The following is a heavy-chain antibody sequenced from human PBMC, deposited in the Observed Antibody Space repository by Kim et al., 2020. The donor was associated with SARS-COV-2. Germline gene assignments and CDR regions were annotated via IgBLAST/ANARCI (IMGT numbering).Heavy chain of an antibody. J-gene: IGHJ4*02. CDR2: INLNSGGT. D-gene: IGHD3-22*01. V-gene: IGHV1-2*02. Sequence: ASVKVSCKASGYSFTDYYLHWARQAPGQGLEWMGWINLNSGGTDYLQKFQGRVTMTSDTSISTAYMELSSLRSDDTALYYCARVDKSSGSLDSWGQGTLVTVSS. CDR1: GYSFTDYY. CDR3: ARVDKSSGSLDS.